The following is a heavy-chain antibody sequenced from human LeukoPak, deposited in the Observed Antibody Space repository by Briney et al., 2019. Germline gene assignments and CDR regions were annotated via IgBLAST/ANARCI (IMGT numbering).Heavy chain of an antibody. Sequence: GASVKVSCKASGYTFTSYYMHWVRQAPGQGLEWMGIINPSGGSTSYAQKFQGRVTMTRDMSTSTVYMELSSLRSEDTAVYYCARAIHAMVRGVIISNWFDPWGQGTLVTVSS. J-gene: IGHJ5*02. CDR3: ARAIHAMVRGVIISNWFDP. D-gene: IGHD3-10*01. V-gene: IGHV1-46*01. CDR2: INPSGGST. CDR1: GYTFTSYY.